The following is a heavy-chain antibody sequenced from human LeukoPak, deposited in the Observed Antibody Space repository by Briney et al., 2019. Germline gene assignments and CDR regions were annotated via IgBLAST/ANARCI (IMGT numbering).Heavy chain of an antibody. CDR3: ARAGGGYRYGYYYHFYMDV. CDR2: LYSGGSA. Sequence: GGSLRLSCAASGFNVSSNYMSWVRQAPGKGLEWVSLLYSGGSAFHADSVKGRFTISRDNSKNTLYLQLNSLRAEDTPVYYCARAGGGYRYGYYYHFYMDVWGKGTTVTVSS. D-gene: IGHD5-18*01. J-gene: IGHJ6*03. CDR1: GFNVSSNY. V-gene: IGHV3-53*01.